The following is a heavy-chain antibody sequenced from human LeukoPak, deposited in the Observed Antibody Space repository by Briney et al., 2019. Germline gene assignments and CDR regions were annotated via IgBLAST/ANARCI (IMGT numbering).Heavy chain of an antibody. V-gene: IGHV3-7*01. CDR2: IRQDGSEM. CDR1: GFTFSNSW. J-gene: IGHJ4*02. D-gene: IGHD1-14*01. Sequence: GGSLRLSCAASGFTFSNSWMSWVRQAPGMGLEFVANIRQDGSEMYYVDSVKGRFTISRDNAKNSLYLQMNSLRVEDTAVYYCASGNHFDYWGQGTLVTVSS. CDR3: ASGNHFDY.